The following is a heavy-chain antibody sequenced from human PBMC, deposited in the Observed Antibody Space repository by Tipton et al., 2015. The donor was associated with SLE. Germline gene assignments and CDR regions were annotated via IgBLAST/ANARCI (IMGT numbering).Heavy chain of an antibody. Sequence: GSLRLSCAASGFTFSSYEMNWVRQAPGKGLEWVSYISSSGSTIYYADSVKGRFTISRDNAKNSLYLQMNSLRAEDTAVYYCATHYGSGSLHTSWGKGTTVTVSS. D-gene: IGHD3-10*01. CDR3: ATHYGSGSLHTS. CDR1: GFTFSSYE. CDR2: ISSSGSTI. V-gene: IGHV3-48*03. J-gene: IGHJ6*04.